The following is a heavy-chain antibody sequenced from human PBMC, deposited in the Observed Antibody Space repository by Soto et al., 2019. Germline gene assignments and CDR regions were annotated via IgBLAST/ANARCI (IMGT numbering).Heavy chain of an antibody. CDR3: ARGWGSETTTYYYAY. Sequence: SVKVSCKASGGTFSSSTISWVRQAPGQGLEWVGGITPIFAKANYAQKFQGRVTITADESTSTAYMELSSLRSEDTALYFCARGWGSETTTYYYAYWGQGTSVTVSS. J-gene: IGHJ1*01. CDR1: GGTFSSST. D-gene: IGHD3-22*01. CDR2: ITPIFAKA. V-gene: IGHV1-69*13.